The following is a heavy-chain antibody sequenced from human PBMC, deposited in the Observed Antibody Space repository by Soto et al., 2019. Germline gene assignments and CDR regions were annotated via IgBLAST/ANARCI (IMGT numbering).Heavy chain of an antibody. CDR2: IWYDGSNK. V-gene: IGHV3-33*01. J-gene: IGHJ6*02. CDR3: ARDLVRDGDNGYYYYYGMDV. Sequence: GGSLRLSCAASGFTFSSYGMHWVRQAPGKGLEWVAVIWYDGSNKYYADSVKGRFTISRDNSKNTLYLQMNSLRAEDTAVYYCARDLVRDGDNGYYYYYGMDVWGQGTTVTVSS. D-gene: IGHD4-17*01. CDR1: GFTFSSYG.